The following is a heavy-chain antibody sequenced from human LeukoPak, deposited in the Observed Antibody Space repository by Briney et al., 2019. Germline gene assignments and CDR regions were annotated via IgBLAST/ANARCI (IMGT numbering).Heavy chain of an antibody. Sequence: GGSLRLSCTASGFTFGDYAMSWFRQAPGKGLEWVGFIRSKAYGGTTEYAASVKGRFTISRDDSESIAYLQMNSLKTEDTAVYYCTRDDCGGDCYQFDCWGQGTLVTVSS. CDR2: IRSKAYGGTT. CDR1: GFTFGDYA. D-gene: IGHD2-21*02. J-gene: IGHJ4*02. V-gene: IGHV3-49*03. CDR3: TRDDCGGDCYQFDC.